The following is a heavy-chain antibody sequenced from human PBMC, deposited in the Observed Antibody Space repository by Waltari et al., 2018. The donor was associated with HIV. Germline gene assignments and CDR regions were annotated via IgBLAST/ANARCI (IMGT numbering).Heavy chain of an antibody. J-gene: IGHJ4*02. D-gene: IGHD4-17*01. CDR2: IRCVRTYL. CDR3: ASDLTVTTTAFFDY. Sequence: EVQLVESGGGLVKPGGSLRLSCAASGFTFSSYSMNWFRQAPGKGLAGGSSIRCVRTYLYYADAWRCRFTTSRDDAQNALYLQMNSLKAEDTAVYYCASDLTVTTTAFFDYWGQGTRVTVSS. V-gene: IGHV3-21*02. CDR1: GFTFSSYS.